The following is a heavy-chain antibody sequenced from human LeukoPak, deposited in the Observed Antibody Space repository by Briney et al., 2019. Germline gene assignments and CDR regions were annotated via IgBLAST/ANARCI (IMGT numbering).Heavy chain of an antibody. V-gene: IGHV3-53*01. Sequence: GGSLRLSCAASGFTVSSNYMSWVRQAPGKGLEWVSVIYSGGSTCYADSVKGRFTVSRDNSKNTLYLQMNSLRAEDTAVYYCARDRGRSGSPDYWGQGTLVTVSS. CDR2: IYSGGST. CDR1: GFTVSSNY. CDR3: ARDRGRSGSPDY. J-gene: IGHJ4*02. D-gene: IGHD3-10*01.